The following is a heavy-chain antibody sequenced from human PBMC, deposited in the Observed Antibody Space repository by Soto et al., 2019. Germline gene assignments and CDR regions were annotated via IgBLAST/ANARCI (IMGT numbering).Heavy chain of an antibody. CDR2: MNSDGTTT. CDR3: LRDGYPAWVYGVDV. Sequence: GGSLRLSLAACGLTVRSYWMHWVGRSRGKGLVLVSRMNSDGTTTNYAASVKGRFTISRDNARNTLYLQMNSLSGEDTAVYYCLRDGYPAWVYGVDVWGQGTTVTVSS. J-gene: IGHJ6*02. CDR1: GLTVRSYW. V-gene: IGHV3-74*01. D-gene: IGHD1-1*01.